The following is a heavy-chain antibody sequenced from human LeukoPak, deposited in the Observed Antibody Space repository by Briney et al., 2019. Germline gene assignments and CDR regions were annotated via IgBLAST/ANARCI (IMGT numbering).Heavy chain of an antibody. D-gene: IGHD6-6*01. CDR1: GGSISTYY. Sequence: SETLSLTCTVSGGSISTYYWNWIRQPPGKGLEWMRYKYYSGSTNYNPSLKSRVTISVDTSKNQFSLKLSSVTAADTAVYYCARVDPDSSSTLEVFDYWGQGTLVTVSS. V-gene: IGHV4-59*01. CDR3: ARVDPDSSSTLEVFDY. CDR2: KYYSGST. J-gene: IGHJ4*02.